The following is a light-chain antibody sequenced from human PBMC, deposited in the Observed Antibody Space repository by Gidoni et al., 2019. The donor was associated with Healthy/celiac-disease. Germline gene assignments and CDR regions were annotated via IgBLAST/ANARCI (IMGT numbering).Light chain of an antibody. CDR1: QSVSSY. CDR3: QQRSNWPPLLT. Sequence: ELVLTQSPATLSLSPGERATLSCRASQSVSSYLAWYQQKPGQAPRLLIYDASNRATGIPARFSGSGSGTDFTLTSSSLEPEDFAVYYCQQRSNWPPLLTFGGGTKVEIK. CDR2: DAS. V-gene: IGKV3-11*01. J-gene: IGKJ4*01.